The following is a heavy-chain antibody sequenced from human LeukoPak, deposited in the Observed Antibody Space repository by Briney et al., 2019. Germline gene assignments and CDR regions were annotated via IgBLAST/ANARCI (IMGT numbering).Heavy chain of an antibody. J-gene: IGHJ3*01. V-gene: IGHV3-30*04. CDR2: ISFDGSYK. CDR1: GFTISGDA. CDR3: ARETLDALDL. Sequence: AGGSLTLYCTASGFTISGDAMHWVRQAPGKGLQWVAHISFDGSYKYYADSVKGRFTISRDNSKNTLYLQMNSLRTDDTALFYCARETLDALDLWGAGTLVTVSS.